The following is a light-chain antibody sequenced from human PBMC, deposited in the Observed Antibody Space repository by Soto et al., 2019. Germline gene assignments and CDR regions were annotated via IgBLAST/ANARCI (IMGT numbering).Light chain of an antibody. CDR1: QSVGTY. CDR3: QQRSNWPPA. CDR2: DAS. Sequence: EIVLTQSPATLSLSPGERATLSCSASQSVGTYLAWYQQKPGQAPRLLIYDASNRAAGIPARVSGSGSGTDFTLSISSLEPEDFAVYYCQQRSNWPPAFGPGTKVYI. J-gene: IGKJ3*01. V-gene: IGKV3-11*01.